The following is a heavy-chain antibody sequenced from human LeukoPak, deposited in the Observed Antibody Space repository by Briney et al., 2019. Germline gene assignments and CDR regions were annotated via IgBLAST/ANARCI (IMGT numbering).Heavy chain of an antibody. Sequence: PGGSLRLSCAVSGFFFSDYAMSWVRQAPGKGLESVTAIGGTGIIGGTGSNTYYADSVKGRFTISRDNSKNTLYLQMNSLRAEDTAIYYCARVSYYDILSPSYYFDFWGQRTLVTVSS. CDR2: IGGTGIIGGTGSNT. J-gene: IGHJ4*02. CDR1: GFFFSDYA. V-gene: IGHV3-23*01. CDR3: ARVSYYDILSPSYYFDF. D-gene: IGHD3-9*01.